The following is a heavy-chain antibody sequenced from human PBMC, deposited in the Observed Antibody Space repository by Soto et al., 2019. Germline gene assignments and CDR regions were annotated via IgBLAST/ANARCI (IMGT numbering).Heavy chain of an antibody. J-gene: IGHJ4*02. CDR3: ARRTEGYFGY. CDR1: GFTFSDYT. Sequence: EVQLLESGGGLVQPGGSLTLSCAASGFTFSDYTMTWVHQAPGKVLECISVILADYNTYYAGSVRGRFTISRDNSKNTLYLEMNSLRAEDTAVYYCARRTEGYFGYWGQGALVTVSS. V-gene: IGHV3-23*03. CDR2: ILADYNT.